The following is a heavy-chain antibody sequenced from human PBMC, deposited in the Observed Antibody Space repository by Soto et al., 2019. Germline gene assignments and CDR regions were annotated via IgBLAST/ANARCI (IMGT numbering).Heavy chain of an antibody. CDR2: ISGSSSTE. CDR1: GFTFRGYS. Sequence: EVLLVESGGGLVPPGGSLRLSCAASGFTFRGYSMNWVRQAPGKGLEWISYISGSSSTEYYADSVKGRFTIYRDNARNSLYLQMNSLRDEDTAVYYCARVDTAMIDYWGQGTLVTVSS. CDR3: ARVDTAMIDY. D-gene: IGHD5-18*01. J-gene: IGHJ4*02. V-gene: IGHV3-48*02.